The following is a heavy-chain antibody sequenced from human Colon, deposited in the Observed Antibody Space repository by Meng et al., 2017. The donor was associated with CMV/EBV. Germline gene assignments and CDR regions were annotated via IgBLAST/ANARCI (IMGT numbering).Heavy chain of an antibody. D-gene: IGHD3-10*01. V-gene: IGHV3-30-3*02. Sequence: GESLKISCAASGFTFSNYVMHWVRQAPGKGLEWVAVVSSDEGKKFYADSVKGRFIISRDNSKNTLSLQMTSLRVEDTALYYCVKGGWGDYWGQGALVTVSS. CDR2: VSSDEGKK. CDR3: VKGGWGDY. CDR1: GFTFSNYV. J-gene: IGHJ4*02.